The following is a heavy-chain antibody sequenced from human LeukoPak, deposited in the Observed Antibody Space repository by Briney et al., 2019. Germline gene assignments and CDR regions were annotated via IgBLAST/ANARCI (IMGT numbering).Heavy chain of an antibody. V-gene: IGHV4-59*01. Sequence: SETLSLTCTVSGDSISTYYWSWIRQPPGKGLEWIAYIDYRGSTTYNPSLRSRVTISVDTSRNQFSLKLYTVTAADTAVYYCARSRSGYSYDHAAFEIWGQGTMVTVSS. CDR3: ARSRSGYSYDHAAFEI. CDR1: GDSISTYY. J-gene: IGHJ3*02. D-gene: IGHD5-18*01. CDR2: IDYRGST.